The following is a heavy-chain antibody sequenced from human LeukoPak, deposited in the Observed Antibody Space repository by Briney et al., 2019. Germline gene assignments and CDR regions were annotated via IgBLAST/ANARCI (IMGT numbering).Heavy chain of an antibody. CDR2: IYYSGST. Sequence: TSETLSLTCTVSGGSISSGGYYWSWIRQHPGKGLEWIGYIYYSGSTYYNPSLKSRVTISVDTSKNQFSLKLSSVTAADTAVYYCARESGYSYGFGFDYWGQGTLVTVSS. D-gene: IGHD5-18*01. CDR1: GGSISSGGYY. V-gene: IGHV4-31*03. J-gene: IGHJ4*02. CDR3: ARESGYSYGFGFDY.